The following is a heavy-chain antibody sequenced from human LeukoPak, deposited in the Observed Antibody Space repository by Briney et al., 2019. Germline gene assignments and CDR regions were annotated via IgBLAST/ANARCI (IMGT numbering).Heavy chain of an antibody. J-gene: IGHJ1*01. CDR1: GFTFSSYA. CDR2: ISYDGSNK. V-gene: IGHV3-30*04. D-gene: IGHD2-2*01. CDR3: ARDSSWPPRIVVVPAAKSVGGYFQH. Sequence: GRSLRLSCAASGFTFSSYAMHWVRQAPGKGLEWVAVISYDGSNKYYADSVKGRFTISRDNSKNTLYLQMNSLRAEDTAVYYCARDSSWPPRIVVVPAAKSVGGYFQHWGQGTLVTVSS.